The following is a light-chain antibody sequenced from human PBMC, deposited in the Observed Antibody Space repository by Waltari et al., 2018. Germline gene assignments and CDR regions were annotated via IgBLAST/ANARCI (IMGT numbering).Light chain of an antibody. V-gene: IGLV2-23*01. CDR1: SRDVGSYNL. CDR3: CSYAGSSTYV. Sequence: QSALTQPASVSGSPGQSITISFTGTSRDVGSYNLVPRYRQHPGKAPKLTIYEGSKRPSGVSNRFSGSKSGNPASLTLSGLQAEDEADYYCCSYAGSSTYVFGTGTKVTVL. J-gene: IGLJ1*01. CDR2: EGS.